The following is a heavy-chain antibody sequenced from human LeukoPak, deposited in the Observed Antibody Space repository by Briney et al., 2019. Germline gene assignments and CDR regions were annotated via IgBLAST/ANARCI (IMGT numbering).Heavy chain of an antibody. Sequence: GGSLRLSCAASGFTFSSYAMSWVRQAPGKGLEWVSAISGSGGSTYYADSVKGRFTISRDNSKNTLYLQMNSLRAEDTAVYYCAKKSSKWELLRGDYFDYWGQGTLVTVPS. V-gene: IGHV3-23*01. CDR2: ISGSGGST. J-gene: IGHJ4*02. CDR3: AKKSSKWELLRGDYFDY. D-gene: IGHD1-26*01. CDR1: GFTFSSYA.